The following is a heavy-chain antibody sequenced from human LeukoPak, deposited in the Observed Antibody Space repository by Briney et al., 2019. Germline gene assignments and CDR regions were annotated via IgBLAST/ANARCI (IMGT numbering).Heavy chain of an antibody. V-gene: IGHV1-46*01. D-gene: IGHD3-9*01. Sequence: VASVKVSCKASGYTFTSYYMHWVRQAPGQGLEWMGIINPSGGSPSSAQKFRGRVTITADESTSTAYMELSSLRSEDTAVYYCARSETYYDILTGYGRDYYYYYMDVWGKGTTVTISS. CDR2: INPSGGSP. CDR3: ARSETYYDILTGYGRDYYYYYMDV. J-gene: IGHJ6*03. CDR1: GYTFTSYY.